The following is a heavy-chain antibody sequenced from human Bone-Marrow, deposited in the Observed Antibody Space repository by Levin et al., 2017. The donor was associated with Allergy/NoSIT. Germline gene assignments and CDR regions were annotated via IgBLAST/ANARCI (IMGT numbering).Heavy chain of an antibody. D-gene: IGHD3-10*01. J-gene: IGHJ4*02. CDR2: ISGYTGNT. CDR1: GYTFSNYG. Sequence: GESLKISCKASGYTFSNYGISWVRQAPGQGPEWMGWISGYTGNTNYVQKFQGRVTMTTDTSTTTAYMELRSLRSDDTAVYYCARIWTDYYGSGSYRSDYWGQGTLVTVSS. CDR3: ARIWTDYYGSGSYRSDY. V-gene: IGHV1-18*01.